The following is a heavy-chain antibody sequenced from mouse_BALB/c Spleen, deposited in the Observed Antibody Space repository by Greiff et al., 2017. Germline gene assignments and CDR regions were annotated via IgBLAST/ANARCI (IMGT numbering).Heavy chain of an antibody. Sequence: EVQLVESGGGLVQPKGSLKLSCAASGFTFNTYAMNWVRQAPGKGLEWVARIRSKSNNYATYYADSVKDRFTISRDDSQSMLYLQMNNLKTEDTAMYYCVRSTMITVFDYWGQGTTLTVSS. V-gene: IGHV10-1*02. CDR3: VRSTMITVFDY. CDR1: GFTFNTYA. CDR2: IRSKSNNYAT. J-gene: IGHJ2*01. D-gene: IGHD2-4*01.